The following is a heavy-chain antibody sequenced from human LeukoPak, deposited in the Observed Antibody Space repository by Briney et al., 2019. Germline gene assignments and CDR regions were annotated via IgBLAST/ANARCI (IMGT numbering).Heavy chain of an antibody. CDR1: GFTFSSYA. V-gene: IGHV3-23*01. CDR3: AEAPYYADYYMDV. J-gene: IGHJ6*03. Sequence: GGSLRLSCAASGFTFSSYAMSWVRQAPGKGLEWVSAISGSGGSTYYADSVKGRFTISRDNSKNTLYLQMNSPRAEDTAVYYCAEAPYYADYYMDVWGKGTTVTVSS. D-gene: IGHD3-22*01. CDR2: ISGSGGST.